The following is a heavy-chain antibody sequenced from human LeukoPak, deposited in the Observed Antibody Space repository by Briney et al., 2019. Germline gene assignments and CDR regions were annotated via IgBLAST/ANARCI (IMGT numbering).Heavy chain of an antibody. CDR3: ARDRVVVVPAAGFDP. CDR1: GGTFSSYA. Sequence: SVKVSCKASGGTFSSYAISWVRQAPGQGLEWMGRIIPIFGIANYAQKFQGRVTITADKSTSTAYKELSSLRSEDTAVYYCARDRVVVVPAAGFDPWGQGTLVTVSS. V-gene: IGHV1-69*04. CDR2: IIPIFGIA. D-gene: IGHD2-2*01. J-gene: IGHJ5*02.